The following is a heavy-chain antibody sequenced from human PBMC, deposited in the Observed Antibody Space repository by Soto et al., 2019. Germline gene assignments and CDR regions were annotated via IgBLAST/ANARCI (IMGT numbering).Heavy chain of an antibody. CDR3: ARDAHVDYVFQH. D-gene: IGHD4-17*01. J-gene: IGHJ1*01. CDR1: GGSISSGDYY. Sequence: QVQLQESGPGLVKPSQTLSLTCTVSGGSISSGDYYWSWIRQPPGKGLEWIGYIYYSGSTYYNPSLKSRVTLLVDTSKNRHSLKLSSVTEADTAVYYCARDAHVDYVFQHLGPGTLVHVSS. CDR2: IYYSGST. V-gene: IGHV4-30-4*01.